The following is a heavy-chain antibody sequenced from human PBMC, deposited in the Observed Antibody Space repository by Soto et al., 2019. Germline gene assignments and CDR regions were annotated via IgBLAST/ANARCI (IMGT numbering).Heavy chain of an antibody. CDR3: AKDTKATDDSGSGPKF. V-gene: IGHV3-33*06. D-gene: IGHD3-10*01. CDR1: GFTFSSYG. J-gene: IGHJ4*02. CDR2: IWYDGSNK. Sequence: QVQLVESGGGVVQPGRSLRLSCAASGFTFSSYGMHWVRQAPGKGLEWVAVIWYDGSNKSYADSVKGRFTISRDNSKNTLYLQMNSLGAEDTAVYYCAKDTKATDDSGSGPKFWGQGTLVTVSS.